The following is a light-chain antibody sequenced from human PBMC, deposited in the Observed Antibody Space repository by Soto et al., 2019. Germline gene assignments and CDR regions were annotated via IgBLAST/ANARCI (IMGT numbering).Light chain of an antibody. CDR1: QSVDSSY. V-gene: IGKV3-20*01. CDR3: QQYGSSPRT. CDR2: GAS. J-gene: IGKJ1*01. Sequence: EIVLTQSPGTPSLSPGERTTLSCRAIQSVDSSYLAWYQQKRGQAPRLLMYGASTRANGIPDRFSGSGSGTDLTLNISRLEPDAVAVYYCQQYGSSPRTFGQGTKVEIK.